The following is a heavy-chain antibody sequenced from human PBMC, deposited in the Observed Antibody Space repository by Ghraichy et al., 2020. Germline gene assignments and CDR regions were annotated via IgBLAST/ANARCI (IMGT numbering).Heavy chain of an antibody. CDR1: GYTFTRYY. V-gene: IGHV1-46*01. D-gene: IGHD3-10*01. CDR3: ASYGSGRESYFDY. J-gene: IGHJ4*02. CDR2: INPSGGGT. Sequence: ASLKVSCKASGYTFTRYYMHWVRQAPGQGLEWMGIINPSGGGTTYAQKFQGRVTMTRDTSTSTVYMELSSLSYEDTAMYYCASYGSGRESYFDYWGQGTLVTVSS.